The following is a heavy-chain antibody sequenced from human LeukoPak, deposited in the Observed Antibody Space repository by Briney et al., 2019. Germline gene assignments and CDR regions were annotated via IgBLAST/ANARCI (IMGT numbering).Heavy chain of an antibody. CDR1: GGSISSSSYY. D-gene: IGHD2-21*02. CDR3: ARLGVTAIYSYSGLHFDY. V-gene: IGHV4-39*01. J-gene: IGHJ4*02. Sequence: SETLSLTCTVSGGSISSSSYYWGWIRQPPGKGLEWIGGIYYSGSTYYNPSLKSRVTISVDTSKNQFSLKLSSVTAADTAVYYCARLGVTAIYSYSGLHFDYWGQGTLVTVSS. CDR2: IYYSGST.